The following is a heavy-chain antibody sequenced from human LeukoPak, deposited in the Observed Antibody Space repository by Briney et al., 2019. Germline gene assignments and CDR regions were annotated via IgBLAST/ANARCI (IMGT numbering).Heavy chain of an antibody. D-gene: IGHD4-17*01. CDR1: GGSISSGSYC. V-gene: IGHV4-61*02. CDR3: ARDKPDMTTVTTGFDY. CDR2: IYTSGST. J-gene: IGHJ4*02. Sequence: SQTLSLTCTVSGGSISSGSYCWSWIRQPAGKGLEWIGRIYTSGSTNYNPSLKSRVTISVDTSKNQFSLKLSSVTAADTAVYYCARDKPDMTTVTTGFDYWGQGTLVTVSS.